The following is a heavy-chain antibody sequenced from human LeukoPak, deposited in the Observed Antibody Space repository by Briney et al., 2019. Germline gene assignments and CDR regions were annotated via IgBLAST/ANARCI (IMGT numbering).Heavy chain of an antibody. CDR1: GFTFSSYT. CDR2: ISSTTWYL. V-gene: IGHV3-21*01. Sequence: GGSLRLSCAASGFTFSSYTMNWVRQAPGKGLEWVSSISSTTWYLYHSASVKGRFTTSRDNAKNSMYLQMEGLRVEDTAVYYCAREISGEGFDYWGQGTLVTVSS. CDR3: AREISGEGFDY. J-gene: IGHJ4*02. D-gene: IGHD7-27*01.